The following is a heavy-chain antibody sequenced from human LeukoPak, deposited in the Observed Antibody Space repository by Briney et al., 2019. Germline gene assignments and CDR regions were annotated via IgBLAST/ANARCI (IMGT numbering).Heavy chain of an antibody. CDR3: ARGYPWGRWSVRAAAIVGDYYYMDV. CDR1: GYTFTSYA. J-gene: IGHJ6*03. V-gene: IGHV1-3*03. CDR2: INAGNGNT. Sequence: ASVKVSCKASGYTFTSYAMHWVRQAPGQRLGWMGWINAGNGNTKYSQEFQGRVTITRDTSASTAYMELSSLRSEDMAVYYCARGYPWGRWSVRAAAIVGDYYYMDVWGKGTTVTVSS. D-gene: IGHD6-13*01.